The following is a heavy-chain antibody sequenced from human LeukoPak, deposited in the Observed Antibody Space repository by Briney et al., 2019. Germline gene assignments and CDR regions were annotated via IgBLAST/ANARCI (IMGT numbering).Heavy chain of an antibody. V-gene: IGHV4-34*01. D-gene: IGHD2-15*01. CDR1: GGSFSGYY. Sequence: SETLSLTCAVYGGSFSGYYWSWIRQPPGKGLEWIGEINHSGSTNYNPSLKSRVTISVDTSKNQFSLKLSSVTAADTAVYYCARILRVAATDAFDIWGQGTMVTVSS. CDR2: INHSGST. CDR3: ARILRVAATDAFDI. J-gene: IGHJ3*02.